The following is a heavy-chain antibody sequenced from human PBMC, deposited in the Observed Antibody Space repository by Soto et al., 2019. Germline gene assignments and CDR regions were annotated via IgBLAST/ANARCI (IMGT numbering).Heavy chain of an antibody. CDR3: ARRQISPPTRGAASARGGMDV. D-gene: IGHD6-13*01. CDR1: GFTFNNYG. CDR2: IWNDGNGY. V-gene: IGHV3-33*01. Sequence: QVQLVESGGGVVQPGRSLRLSCAASGFTFNNYGMHWVRQAPGKGLEWVAVIWNDGNGYYYANSVKGRFTISRDNSKNTLYLQMSTLTAEDTALYYCARRQISPPTRGAASARGGMDVWGQGTTVTVSS. J-gene: IGHJ6*02.